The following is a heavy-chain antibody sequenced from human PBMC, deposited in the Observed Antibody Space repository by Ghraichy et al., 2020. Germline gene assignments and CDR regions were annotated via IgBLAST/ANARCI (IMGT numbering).Heavy chain of an antibody. CDR1: GFTFSNYT. Sequence: GVLNITCVVSGFTFSNYTMSWVRQTPGKGLEWVSSISSGSTYRYYADSLKGRFTISRDNAKNSVYLQVNSLRVEDTAVYFCARDRNPRSHGSLRAFHIWGQGTLVTVSS. J-gene: IGHJ3*02. CDR3: ARDRNPRSHGSLRAFHI. CDR2: ISSGSTYR. D-gene: IGHD6-13*01. V-gene: IGHV3-21*06.